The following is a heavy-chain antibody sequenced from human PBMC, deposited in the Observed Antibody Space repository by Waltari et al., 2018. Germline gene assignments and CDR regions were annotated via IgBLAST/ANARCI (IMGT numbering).Heavy chain of an antibody. CDR2: INSDGSGT. CDR3: ASGNSHAFDL. J-gene: IGHJ3*01. Sequence: EVQLVESGGGFVQPGGSLRVSCTASVFTFSSYWLTWVRQVPGKGLVWVSRINSDGSGTSYADSAKGRFTISRDNAKNTLFLQMNSLRGEDTAVYYCASGNSHAFDLWGQGTMVTVSS. V-gene: IGHV3-74*01. D-gene: IGHD1-7*01. CDR1: VFTFSSYW.